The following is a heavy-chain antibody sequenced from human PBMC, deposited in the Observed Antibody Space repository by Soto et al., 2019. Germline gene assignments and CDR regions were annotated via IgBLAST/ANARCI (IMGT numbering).Heavy chain of an antibody. CDR3: ASVSTLNLLAH. CDR1: GASIGASY. D-gene: IGHD1-26*01. V-gene: IGHV4-59*01. Sequence: SETLSLTCTVSGASIGASYWSWIRQSPGKGLEWMGYIFYSGSTNYSPSLNSRVSMTVDSSKNQVSLTLSSVTAADTAVYYCASVSTLNLLAHWGHGTSVTVSS. J-gene: IGHJ1*01. CDR2: IFYSGST.